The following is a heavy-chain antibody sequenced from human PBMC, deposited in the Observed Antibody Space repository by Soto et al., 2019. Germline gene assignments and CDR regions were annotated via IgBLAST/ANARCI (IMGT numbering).Heavy chain of an antibody. CDR3: ARDRCSGGSCYSPLGYYYYGMDV. CDR2: IYYSGST. Sequence: SETLSLTCTVPGGSISSGGYYWSWIRQHPGKGLEWIGYIYYSGSTYYNPSLKSRVTISVDTSKNQFSLKLISVTAADTAVYYCARDRCSGGSCYSPLGYYYYGMDVWGQGTTVTV. D-gene: IGHD2-15*01. J-gene: IGHJ6*02. V-gene: IGHV4-31*03. CDR1: GGSISSGGYY.